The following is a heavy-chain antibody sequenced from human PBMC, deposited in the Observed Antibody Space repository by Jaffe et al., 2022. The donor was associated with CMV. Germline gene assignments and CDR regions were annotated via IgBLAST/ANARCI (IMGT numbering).Heavy chain of an antibody. D-gene: IGHD6-13*01. J-gene: IGHJ4*02. Sequence: QLQLQESGPGLVKPSETLSLTCTVSGGSISSSSYYWGWIRQPPGKGLEWIGSIYYSGSTYYNPSLKSRVTISVDTSKNQFSLKLSSVTAADTAVYYCAIESSKIKAIAAAGRAIDYWGQGTLVTVSS. CDR3: AIESSKIKAIAAAGRAIDY. CDR2: IYYSGST. CDR1: GGSISSSSYY. V-gene: IGHV4-39*02.